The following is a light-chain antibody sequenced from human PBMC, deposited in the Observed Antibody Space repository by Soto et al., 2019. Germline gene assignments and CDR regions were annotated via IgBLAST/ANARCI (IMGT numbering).Light chain of an antibody. J-gene: IGLJ1*01. CDR1: SNDIGAYNY. CDR3: SSYVSSNTLV. Sequence: QSAXTQPASLSGSPGQSITISCTGTSNDIGAYNYVSWYQQHPGKAPKLMIYDVRNRPSGVSNRFSGSKSGNTASLTISGLHTEDEADYYCSSYVSSNTLVFGTGTKVTVL. CDR2: DVR. V-gene: IGLV2-14*01.